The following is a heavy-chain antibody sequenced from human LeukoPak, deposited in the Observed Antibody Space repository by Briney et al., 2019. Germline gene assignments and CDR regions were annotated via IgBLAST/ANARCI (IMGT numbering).Heavy chain of an antibody. CDR1: GGSISSSSYY. CDR3: ARLRYYDSSAYYYAFDY. D-gene: IGHD3-22*01. V-gene: IGHV4-39*01. Sequence: PSETLSLTCTVSGGSISSSSYYWGWIREPPGKGLEWFWSIYYRGSTYYNPSLKSRVTISVDTSKNQFSLKLSSVTAADTAVYYCARLRYYDSSAYYYAFDYWGQGTLVTVSS. J-gene: IGHJ4*02. CDR2: IYYRGST.